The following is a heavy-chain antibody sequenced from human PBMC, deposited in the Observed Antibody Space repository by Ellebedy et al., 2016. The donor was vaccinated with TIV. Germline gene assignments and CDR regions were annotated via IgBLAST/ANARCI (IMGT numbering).Heavy chain of an antibody. CDR3: ARELTYGSGRHLDH. V-gene: IGHV3-23*01. J-gene: IGHJ4*02. D-gene: IGHD3-10*01. Sequence: PGGSLRLSCTASAFTFSAYGMHWVRQAPGKGLEWVSVISASGRITYYADSVEGRFTISRDNSKNTLYLQMNSLRAEDTAIYYCARELTYGSGRHLDHWGQGTLVTVSS. CDR1: AFTFSAYG. CDR2: ISASGRIT.